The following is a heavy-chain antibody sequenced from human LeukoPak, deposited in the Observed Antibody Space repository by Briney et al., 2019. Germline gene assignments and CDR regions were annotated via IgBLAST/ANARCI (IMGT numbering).Heavy chain of an antibody. V-gene: IGHV1-2*02. Sequence: GASVKVSCKASGYNFTGNYMHWVRQAPGQGLEWMGWINSNSGGTKYAQQFQGRITMTRDTSIRTAYIELRSLRSDDTAMYYCARSLVNWGRGTLVTVSS. CDR2: INSNSGGT. CDR1: GYNFTGNY. D-gene: IGHD6-6*01. CDR3: ARSLVN. J-gene: IGHJ4*02.